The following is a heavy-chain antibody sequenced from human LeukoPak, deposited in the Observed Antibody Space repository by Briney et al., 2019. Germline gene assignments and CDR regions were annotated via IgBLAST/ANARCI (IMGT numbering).Heavy chain of an antibody. V-gene: IGHV4-39*01. D-gene: IGHD6-13*01. J-gene: IGHJ4*02. CDR2: IYYSGST. CDR3: ARAAKYSRLDY. CDR1: GGSISSSSYY. Sequence: KTSETLSLTCTVSGGSISSSSYYRGWIRQPPGKGLEWIGSIYYSGSTYYNPSLKSRVTISVDTSKNQFSLKLSSVTAADTAVYYCARAAKYSRLDYWGQGTLVTVSS.